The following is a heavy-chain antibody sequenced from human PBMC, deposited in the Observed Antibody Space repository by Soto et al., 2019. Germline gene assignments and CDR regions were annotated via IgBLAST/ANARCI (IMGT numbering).Heavy chain of an antibody. D-gene: IGHD1-1*01. CDR3: ARGWNSDY. CDR1: GFTFSSYW. J-gene: IGHJ4*02. CDR2: IKSDGSST. V-gene: IGHV3-74*01. Sequence: EVQLVESGGGLVQRGGSLRLSCAASGFTFSSYWMHWVRQAPGKGLVWVSRIKSDGSSTTYADSVKGRFTISRDNAKNTLYLQMNSLRAEDPAVYYCARGWNSDYWGQGTLVTVSS.